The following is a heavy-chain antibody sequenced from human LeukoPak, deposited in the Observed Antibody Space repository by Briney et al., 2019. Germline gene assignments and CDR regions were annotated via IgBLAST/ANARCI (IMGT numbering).Heavy chain of an antibody. CDR3: ARGPYSYDSSGAFDI. V-gene: IGHV4-61*02. Sequence: PSETLSLTCTVSGDSISSGDYYWRWIRQPAGKGLEWIGRISSSGSTNYNPSLKSRITISVDTSKNQFSLKLSSVTAADTAVYFCARGPYSYDSSGAFDIWGQGTMVTVSS. CDR1: GDSISSGDYY. D-gene: IGHD3-22*01. J-gene: IGHJ3*02. CDR2: ISSSGST.